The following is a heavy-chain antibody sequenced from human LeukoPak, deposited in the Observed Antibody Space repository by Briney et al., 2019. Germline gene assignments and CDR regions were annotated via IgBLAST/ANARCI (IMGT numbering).Heavy chain of an antibody. V-gene: IGHV3-21*01. CDR1: GFTFSSYS. CDR2: ISSSSSYI. CDR3: ARGNHYYDNNGFDY. J-gene: IGHJ4*02. Sequence: GGSLRLSCAASGFTFSSYSMNWVRQAPGKGLEWVSSISSSSSYIYYADSVEGRFTISRDNAKNTLYLQMNSLRVEDTAVYYCARGNHYYDNNGFDYWGQGTLFTVSS. D-gene: IGHD3-22*01.